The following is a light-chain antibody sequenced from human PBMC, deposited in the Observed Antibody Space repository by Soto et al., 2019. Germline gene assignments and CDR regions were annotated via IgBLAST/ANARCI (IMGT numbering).Light chain of an antibody. CDR3: QQYDNWPPIT. CDR2: HAS. J-gene: IGKJ5*01. V-gene: IGKV3-15*01. CDR1: QSVSSS. Sequence: EIVMTQSPATLSVSPGERATLSCRASQSVSSSLAWYQQKPGQAPRLLIYHASTRATGIPARFTGSGSGTEFTLTISSLQSEDFAVYYCQQYDNWPPITFGQGTRLEIK.